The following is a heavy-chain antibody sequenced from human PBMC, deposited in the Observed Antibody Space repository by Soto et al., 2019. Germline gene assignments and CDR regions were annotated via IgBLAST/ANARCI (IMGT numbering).Heavy chain of an antibody. D-gene: IGHD3-22*01. V-gene: IGHV4-31*03. J-gene: IGHJ4*02. CDR3: ARDLGYESSGYSGGFDF. Sequence: SETLSLTCTVSGGSISSGGYYWSWIRQHPGKGLEWIGYIYYSGSTYYNPSLKSRVTISVDTSKNQFSLKLSSVTAADTAVYYCARDLGYESSGYSGGFDFWGQGTLVTVSS. CDR2: IYYSGST. CDR1: GGSISSGGYY.